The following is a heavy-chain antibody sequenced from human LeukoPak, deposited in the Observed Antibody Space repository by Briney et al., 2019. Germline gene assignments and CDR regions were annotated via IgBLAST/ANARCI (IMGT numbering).Heavy chain of an antibody. CDR3: ARVSDYVWGSYRSDI. Sequence: SETLSLTCTVSGGSISSGSYYWSWIRQPAGKGLEWIGRIYTSGSTNYSPSLKSRVTISVDTSKNQFSLKLSSVTAADTAVYYCARVSDYVWGSYRSDIWGQGTMVTVSS. J-gene: IGHJ3*02. V-gene: IGHV4-61*02. CDR2: IYTSGST. D-gene: IGHD3-16*02. CDR1: GGSISSGSYY.